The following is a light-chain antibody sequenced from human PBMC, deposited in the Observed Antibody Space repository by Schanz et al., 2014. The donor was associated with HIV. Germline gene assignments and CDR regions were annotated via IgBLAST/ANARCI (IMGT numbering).Light chain of an antibody. V-gene: IGKV3-11*01. CDR3: QQRQNRPPIYT. J-gene: IGKJ2*01. CDR2: DAS. Sequence: EIVLTQSPATLSLSPGERVTLSCRASQSVSSSLAWYQQKPGQAPRLLIYDASNRATGVPARFSGSGSGTDFXLTISSLEPEDFAVYYCQQRQNRPPIYTFGQGTKLEIK. CDR1: QSVSSS.